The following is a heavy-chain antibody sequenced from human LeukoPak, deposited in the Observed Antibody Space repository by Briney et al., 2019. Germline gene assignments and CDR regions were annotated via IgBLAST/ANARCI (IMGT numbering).Heavy chain of an antibody. CDR1: GGTFSSYA. V-gene: IGHV1-69*05. J-gene: IGHJ4*02. D-gene: IGHD3-22*01. Sequence: SVKVSCKASGGTFSSYAISWVRQAPGQGLEWMGGIIPVFGTANYAQKFQGRVTITTDESTSTAYMELSSLRSEDTAVYYCARGPPYYYDSSGYYYFDYWGQGTLVTVSS. CDR3: ARGPPYYYDSSGYYYFDY. CDR2: IIPVFGTA.